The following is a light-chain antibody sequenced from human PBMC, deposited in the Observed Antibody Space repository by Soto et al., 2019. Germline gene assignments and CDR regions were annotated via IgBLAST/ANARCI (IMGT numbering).Light chain of an antibody. CDR1: ESVSSS. J-gene: IGKJ1*01. V-gene: IGKV3-20*01. Sequence: EIVMTQSPAPLSVSPGERATLSCRASESVSSSLAWHQQKPGQTPRLLIHGASSRATGIPDRFSGSGSGTDFTLTINRLEPEDFAVYWCQQYARSPWTFGQGTKVDTK. CDR2: GAS. CDR3: QQYARSPWT.